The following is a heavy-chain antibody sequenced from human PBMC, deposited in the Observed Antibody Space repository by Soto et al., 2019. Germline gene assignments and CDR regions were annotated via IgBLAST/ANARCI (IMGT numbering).Heavy chain of an antibody. CDR3: ARRGDRGIPGSGALSHGYQYGLDV. CDR1: GDSITTSSYY. D-gene: IGHD3-10*01. Sequence: SETLSLTCTVSGDSITTSSYYWAWIRQPPGKGLEWIGSIYYGGNTYYNPSLKGRVTISVDTSKSQFSLKLSSVTAADTAVYYCARRGDRGIPGSGALSHGYQYGLDVWGQGSMVTVSS. J-gene: IGHJ6*02. CDR2: IYYGGNT. V-gene: IGHV4-39*01.